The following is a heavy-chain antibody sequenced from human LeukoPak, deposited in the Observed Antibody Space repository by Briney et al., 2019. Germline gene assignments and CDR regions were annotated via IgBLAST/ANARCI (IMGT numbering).Heavy chain of an antibody. Sequence: ASVKVSCKASGYTFTGYYMHWVRQAPGQGLEWMGWINPNSGGTTYAQKFQGRVAMTRDTSISTAYMELSRLRSDDTAVYYCARVISRGYSYGYVLVYWGQGTLVTVSS. D-gene: IGHD5-18*01. J-gene: IGHJ4*02. CDR3: ARVISRGYSYGYVLVY. CDR2: INPNSGGT. CDR1: GYTFTGYY. V-gene: IGHV1-2*02.